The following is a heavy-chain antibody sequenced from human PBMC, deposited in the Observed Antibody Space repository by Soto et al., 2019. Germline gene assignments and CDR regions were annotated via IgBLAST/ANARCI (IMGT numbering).Heavy chain of an antibody. CDR3: ARELPPGIAAAGHNWFDP. CDR2: ISAYNGNT. CDR1: SYG. Sequence: SYGISWVRQAPGQGLEWMGWISAYNGNTNYAQKLQGRVTMTTDTSTSTAYMELRSLRSDDTAVYYCARELPPGIAAAGHNWFDPWGQGTLVTVSS. D-gene: IGHD6-13*01. V-gene: IGHV1-18*01. J-gene: IGHJ5*02.